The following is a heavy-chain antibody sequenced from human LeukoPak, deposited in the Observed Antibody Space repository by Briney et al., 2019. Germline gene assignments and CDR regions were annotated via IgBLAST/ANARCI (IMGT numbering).Heavy chain of an antibody. V-gene: IGHV4-31*03. Sequence: PSETLSLTCTVSGGSISSGGYYWRWIRQHPGKGLEWIGYIYYSGSTYYNPSLKSRVTISVDTSKNQFSLKLSSVTAADTAVYYCASGSGYDYYYYYGMDVWGQGTTVTVSS. CDR3: ASGSGYDYYYYYGMDV. J-gene: IGHJ6*02. CDR1: GGSISSGGYY. CDR2: IYYSGST. D-gene: IGHD5-12*01.